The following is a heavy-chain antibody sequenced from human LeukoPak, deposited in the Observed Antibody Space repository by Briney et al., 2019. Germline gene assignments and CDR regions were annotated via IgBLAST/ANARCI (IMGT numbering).Heavy chain of an antibody. CDR2: INAGNGNT. CDR3: ARDTPDDSFDY. V-gene: IGHV1-3*01. Sequence: ASVKVSCKASGGTFSNYAMHWVRQAPGQRLEWMGWINAGNGNTKYSQKFQGRVTITRDTSASTAYMELSSLRSEDTAVYYCARDTPDDSFDYWGQGTLVTVSS. J-gene: IGHJ4*02. CDR1: GGTFSNYA. D-gene: IGHD3-16*01.